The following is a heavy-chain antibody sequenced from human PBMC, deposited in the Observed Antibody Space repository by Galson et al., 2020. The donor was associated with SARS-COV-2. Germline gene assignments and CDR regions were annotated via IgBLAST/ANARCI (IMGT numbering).Heavy chain of an antibody. J-gene: IGHJ6*03. V-gene: IGHV3-33*06. CDR3: AKGAHYMDV. CDR1: GFTFSSYG. Sequence: GGSLRLSCAASGFTFSSYGMHWVRQAPGKGLEWVAVIWYDGSTKYYADSVKGRFTISRDNSNNTLYLQMNSLRAEDTAVYYCAKGAHYMDVWGKGTTGTVSS. CDR2: IWYDGSTK.